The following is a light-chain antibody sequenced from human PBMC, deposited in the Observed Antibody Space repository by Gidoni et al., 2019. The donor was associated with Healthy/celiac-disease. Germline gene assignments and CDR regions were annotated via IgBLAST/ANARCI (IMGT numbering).Light chain of an antibody. V-gene: IGKV1-33*01. CDR3: QQYDNPAAWT. CDR2: DAS. J-gene: IGKJ1*01. CDR1: QDISNY. Sequence: DIQMTQSPSSLSASVGDRVTITCPASQDISNYLNWYQQKPGKAPKLLIYDASNLETGVPSMFSGSGSGTDFTFTISSLQPEDIATYYCQQYDNPAAWTFGQGTKVEIK.